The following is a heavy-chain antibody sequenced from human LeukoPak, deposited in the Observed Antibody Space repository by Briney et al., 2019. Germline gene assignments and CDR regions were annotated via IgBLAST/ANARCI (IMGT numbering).Heavy chain of an antibody. J-gene: IGHJ4*02. D-gene: IGHD5-24*01. CDR1: GFAFSGYA. CDR2: ISGSDGST. V-gene: IGHV3-23*01. Sequence: SGGSLRLSCAASGFAFSGYAMSWVPHAPGEGREWVSGISGSDGSTNYAASVKGRFTISREKSKNTLSLQMNSLTAEDTAVYYCAKDTATTYDDYWGQGTLVTASS. CDR3: AKDTATTYDDY.